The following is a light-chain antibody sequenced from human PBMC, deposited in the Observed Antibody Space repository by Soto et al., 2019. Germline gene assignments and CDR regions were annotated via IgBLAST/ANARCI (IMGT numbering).Light chain of an antibody. CDR3: QQYNNYLWT. CDR1: QSISSW. Sequence: DIQMTQSPSTLSASVVDRVTITCRASQSISSWLAWYQQKPGKAPKLLIYKASSLESGVPSRFSGSGSGTEFNFTISSLQPDDFATYYCQQYNNYLWTFGQGTKVEI. CDR2: KAS. V-gene: IGKV1-5*03. J-gene: IGKJ1*01.